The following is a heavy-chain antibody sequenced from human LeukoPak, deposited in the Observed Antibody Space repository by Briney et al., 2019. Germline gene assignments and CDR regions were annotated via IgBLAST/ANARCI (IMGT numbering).Heavy chain of an antibody. CDR1: GFTFSNYA. J-gene: IGHJ4*02. CDR3: AGRHSSSWFFDN. V-gene: IGHV3-23*01. Sequence: GGSLRLSCAASGFTFSNYAMSWVRQAPGKGLEWVSGISGSGGSTYYADSVKGRFTISRDNSKNTLYLQMNSLGAEDTAVYYCAGRHSSSWFFDNWAQGTLVTVSS. D-gene: IGHD6-13*01. CDR2: ISGSGGST.